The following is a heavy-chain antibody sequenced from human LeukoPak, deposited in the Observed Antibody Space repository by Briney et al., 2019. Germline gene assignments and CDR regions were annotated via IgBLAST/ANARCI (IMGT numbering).Heavy chain of an antibody. CDR1: DGSINGYY. Sequence: SETLSLTCTVSDGSINGYYWSWIRQPPGKGLDWIGYMYSGGTTNYSPSPKSRVTISEDMSKNQFSLKLTSVTAADTAVYYCARHSGHSSTNDAFDIWGQGTMVIVSS. J-gene: IGHJ3*02. CDR3: ARHSGHSSTNDAFDI. V-gene: IGHV4-59*01. CDR2: MYSGGTT. D-gene: IGHD6-13*01.